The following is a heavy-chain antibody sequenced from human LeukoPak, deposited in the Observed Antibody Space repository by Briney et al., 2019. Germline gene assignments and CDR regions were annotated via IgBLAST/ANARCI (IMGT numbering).Heavy chain of an antibody. Sequence: ASVKVSCKASGYTFTSYAMNWVRQAPGQGLEWMGWINTNTGNPTYAQGFTGRFVFSLDTSVSTAYLQISSLKAEDTAVYYCATDLYYYDSSGFGYWGQGTLVTVSS. CDR3: ATDLYYYDSSGFGY. V-gene: IGHV7-4-1*02. D-gene: IGHD3-22*01. J-gene: IGHJ4*02. CDR2: INTNTGNP. CDR1: GYTFTSYA.